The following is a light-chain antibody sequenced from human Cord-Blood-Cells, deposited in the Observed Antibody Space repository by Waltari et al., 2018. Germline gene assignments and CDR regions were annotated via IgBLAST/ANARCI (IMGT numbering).Light chain of an antibody. CDR1: SSDVGGYNY. J-gene: IGLJ2*01. CDR3: SSYAGSNRVV. Sequence: QSALTQPPSASGSPGQSVTISCTATSSDVGGYNYVSWYQQHPGKAPKLMIYEVSKRPSGVPDRFSGSKSGNTASLTVSGLQAEDEADYYCSSYAGSNRVVFGGGTKLTVL. V-gene: IGLV2-8*01. CDR2: EVS.